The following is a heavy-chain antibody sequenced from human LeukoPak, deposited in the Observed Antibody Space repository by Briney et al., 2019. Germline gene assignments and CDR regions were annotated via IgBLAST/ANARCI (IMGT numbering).Heavy chain of an antibody. D-gene: IGHD3-3*01. CDR2: IIPVFGAA. CDR1: GGSISTFD. Sequence: SVKVSCKASGGSISTFDISWVRQAPGQGLEWMGGIIPVFGAAQYAQKFRGRLTINTDETTSAAYMELSSLRSDDTAVYYCARAHPVFGASTEHSYYYMDVWGKGTTVTVSS. J-gene: IGHJ6*03. CDR3: ARAHPVFGASTEHSYYYMDV. V-gene: IGHV1-69*05.